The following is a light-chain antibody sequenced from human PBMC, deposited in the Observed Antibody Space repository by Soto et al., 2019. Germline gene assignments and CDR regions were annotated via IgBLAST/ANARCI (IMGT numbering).Light chain of an antibody. CDR1: QTISSW. Sequence: DIQMTQSPSTPSGSVGDRVTITCPASQTISSWLAWYQQKPGKAPKLLIYKASTLKSGVPSRFSGSGSGTDFTLTISSLQPEDVATYYCQKYNSAPWTFGQGTKVDNK. CDR2: KAS. CDR3: QKYNSAPWT. J-gene: IGKJ1*01. V-gene: IGKV1-5*03.